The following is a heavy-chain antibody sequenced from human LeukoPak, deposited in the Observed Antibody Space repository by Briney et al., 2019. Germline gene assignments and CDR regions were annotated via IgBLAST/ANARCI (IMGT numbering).Heavy chain of an antibody. CDR3: ARGSRPVYNLLTGKRYFDY. V-gene: IGHV1-46*01. D-gene: IGHD3-9*01. CDR2: INPSGGST. J-gene: IGHJ4*02. Sequence: ALVKVSCKASGYTFTTYYVHWVRQAPGQGLEWMGIINPSGGSTTYAQKFRGRLTMTRDMSTSTVYMELSSLRSEDTAVYYCARGSRPVYNLLTGKRYFDYWGQGTLLTVSS. CDR1: GYTFTTYY.